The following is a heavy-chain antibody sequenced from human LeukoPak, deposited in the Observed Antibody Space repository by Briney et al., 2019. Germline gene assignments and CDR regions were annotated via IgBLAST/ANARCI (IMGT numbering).Heavy chain of an antibody. J-gene: IGHJ6*02. CDR3: ARGPQLGYCSGGSCYAAYYYYYGMDV. CDR2: INHSVST. V-gene: IGHV4-34*01. D-gene: IGHD2-15*01. Sequence: ASETLSLTCAVYGGSFSGYYWSWIRQPPGKGLEWIGEINHSVSTNYNPSLKSRVTISVDTSKNQFSLKLSSVTAADTAAYYCARGPQLGYCSGGSCYAAYYYYYGMDVWGQGTTVTVSS. CDR1: GGSFSGYY.